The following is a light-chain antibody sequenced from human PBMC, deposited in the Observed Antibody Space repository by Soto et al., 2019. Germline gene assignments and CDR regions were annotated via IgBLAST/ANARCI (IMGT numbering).Light chain of an antibody. CDR2: GAS. Sequence: ENVLTQSPGPLSLSPGERATLFCRSSQSVSSSSLAWYQQKPGQAPRLIMYGASSRATGIPDRFSGSGSGTDFTLTIRTLEPEDFAVYYCQQYGSSPRTLGQGTKVDIK. CDR3: QQYGSSPRT. V-gene: IGKV3-20*01. CDR1: QSVSSSS. J-gene: IGKJ1*01.